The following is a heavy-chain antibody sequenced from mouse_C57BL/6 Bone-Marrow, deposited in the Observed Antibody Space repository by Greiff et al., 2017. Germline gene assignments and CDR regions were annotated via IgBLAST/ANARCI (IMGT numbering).Heavy chain of an antibody. D-gene: IGHD2-4*01. Sequence: EVKVVESGGGLVQSGRSLRLSCATSGFTFSDFYMEWVRQAPGKGLEWIAASRNKANDYTTEYSASVKGRFIVSRDTSQSILYLQMNALRAEDTAIYYGAREYDYDGTGCAYWGQGTLVTVSA. CDR1: GFTFSDFY. CDR3: AREYDYDGTGCAY. V-gene: IGHV7-1*01. J-gene: IGHJ3*01. CDR2: SRNKANDYTT.